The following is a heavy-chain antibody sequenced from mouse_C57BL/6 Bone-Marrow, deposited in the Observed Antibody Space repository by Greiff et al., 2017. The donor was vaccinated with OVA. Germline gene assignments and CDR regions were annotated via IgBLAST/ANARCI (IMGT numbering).Heavy chain of an antibody. J-gene: IGHJ4*01. Sequence: EVKVVESGGGLVKPGGSLKLSCAASGFTFSSYAMSWVRQTPEKRLEWVATISDGGSYTYYPDNVKGRFTISRDNAKNNLYLQMSHLKSEDTAMYYCARDTVGSLYAMDYWGQGTSVTVSS. CDR3: ARDTVGSLYAMDY. CDR1: GFTFSSYA. D-gene: IGHD1-1*01. CDR2: ISDGGSYT. V-gene: IGHV5-4*01.